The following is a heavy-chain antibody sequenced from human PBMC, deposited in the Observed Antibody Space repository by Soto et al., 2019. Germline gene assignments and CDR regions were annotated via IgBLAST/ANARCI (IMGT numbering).Heavy chain of an antibody. D-gene: IGHD2-21*01. J-gene: IGHJ4*02. V-gene: IGHV1-2*04. Sequence: QVQLVQSGAEVKKPGASVKVSCKASGYTFTGYYMHWVRQAPGQGLEWMGWINPNSGGTNYAQKFQGWVTMTRDTSITTAYMELGRLRSADTAVYYCARGEGGPRWGSIDYWGQGTLVTVSS. CDR3: ARGEGGPRWGSIDY. CDR1: GYTFTGYY. CDR2: INPNSGGT.